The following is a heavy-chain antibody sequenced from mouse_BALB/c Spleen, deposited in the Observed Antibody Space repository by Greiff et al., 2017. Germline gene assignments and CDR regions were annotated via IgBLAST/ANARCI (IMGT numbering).Heavy chain of an antibody. J-gene: IGHJ4*01. CDR2: INPSSGYT. D-gene: IGHD3-1*01. CDR1: GYTFTSYT. Sequence: QVHVKQSGAELARPGASVKMSCKASGYTFTSYTMHWVKQRPGQGLEWIGYINPSSGYTNYNQKFKDKATLTADKSSSTAYMQLSSLTSEDSAVYYCARQLGLLYAMDYWGQGTSVTVSS. V-gene: IGHV1-4*01. CDR3: ARQLGLLYAMDY.